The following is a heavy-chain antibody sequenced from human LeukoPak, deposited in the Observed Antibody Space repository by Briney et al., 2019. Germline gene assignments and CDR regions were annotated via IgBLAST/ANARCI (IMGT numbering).Heavy chain of an antibody. CDR1: GGSISGSNW. CDR2: IYHGGST. CDR3: ARVFCSSTSCFYFDY. Sequence: SGTLSLTCGVSGGSISGSNWWSWVRQPPGKGLEWIGEIYHGGSTHYNPSLKSRVIMLLDKSKNQFSLKLSSVTAADTAVYYCARVFCSSTSCFYFDYWGQGTLVTVSS. V-gene: IGHV4-4*02. D-gene: IGHD2-2*01. J-gene: IGHJ4*02.